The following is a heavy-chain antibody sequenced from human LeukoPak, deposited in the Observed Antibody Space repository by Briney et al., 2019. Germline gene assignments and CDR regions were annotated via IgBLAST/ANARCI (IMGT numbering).Heavy chain of an antibody. Sequence: GGSLRLSCAASGFTFSSYGMSRVRQAPGKGLEWVSAISGNGGRTDYADSVKGRFTISRDNSKNTLYLQMNSLRAEDTAIYYCAKDPSRGYSYDFWGQGTLVTVSS. V-gene: IGHV3-23*01. CDR3: AKDPSRGYSYDF. J-gene: IGHJ4*02. D-gene: IGHD5-18*01. CDR2: ISGNGGRT. CDR1: GFTFSSYG.